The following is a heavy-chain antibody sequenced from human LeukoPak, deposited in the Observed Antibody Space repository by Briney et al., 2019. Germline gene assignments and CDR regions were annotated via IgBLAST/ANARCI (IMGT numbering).Heavy chain of an antibody. CDR2: INHSGST. V-gene: IGHV4-34*01. CDR1: GGSFSGYY. Sequence: PSETLSLTCAVYGGSFSGYYWSRIRQPPGKGLEWIGEINHSGSTNYNPSLKSRVTISVDTSKNQFSLKLSSVTAADTAVYYCARGQIVGATSGDYFDYWGQGTLVTVSS. CDR3: ARGQIVGATSGDYFDY. J-gene: IGHJ4*02. D-gene: IGHD1-26*01.